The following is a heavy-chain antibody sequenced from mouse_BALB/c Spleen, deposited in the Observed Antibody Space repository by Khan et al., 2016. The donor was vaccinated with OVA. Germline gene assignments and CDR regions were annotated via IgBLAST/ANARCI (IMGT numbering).Heavy chain of an antibody. CDR1: GFTFSTYS. CDR2: ISSAGDYT. CDR3: ASHLTGSFAY. J-gene: IGHJ3*01. Sequence: EVQLLESGGDLVRPGGSLKLSCSASGFTFSTYSMSWVRQTPDKRLEWVATISSAGDYTFFPDSVKGRFTITRDNAWNTLYLQMSSLRSEDTAMYYCASHLTGSFAYWGQGTLVTVSA. V-gene: IGHV5-6*01. D-gene: IGHD4-1*01.